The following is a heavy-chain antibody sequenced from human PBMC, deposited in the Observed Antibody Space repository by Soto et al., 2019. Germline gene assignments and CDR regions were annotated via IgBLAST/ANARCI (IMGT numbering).Heavy chain of an antibody. CDR3: ARGQLIGIITTWFDY. CDR2: ISYSGRT. D-gene: IGHD3-22*01. CDR1: GDSISIGAYY. Sequence: SETLSLTCTVSGDSISIGAYYWSWILHHPGKGLEWIGYISYSGRTYYNPSLKSRLTISLDTSENQFSLKLTSVTAADTAVYYCARGQLIGIITTWFDYWGQGTLVTVSS. V-gene: IGHV4-31*03. J-gene: IGHJ4*02.